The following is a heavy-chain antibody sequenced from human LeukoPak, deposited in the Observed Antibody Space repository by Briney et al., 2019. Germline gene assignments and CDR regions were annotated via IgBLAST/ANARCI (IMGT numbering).Heavy chain of an antibody. V-gene: IGHV3-33*01. Sequence: GGSLRLSCAASGFTFSSYAMHWVRQAPGKGLEWVALIWYDGSNKDYADSVKGRFTISRDNSMHTVYLQMNSLRAEDTAVYYCARGEYYRSSVVVVAATLVCAFELWGQGTMVTVSS. CDR2: IWYDGSNK. CDR1: GFTFSSYA. D-gene: IGHD2-15*01. CDR3: ARGEYYRSSVVVVAATLVCAFEL. J-gene: IGHJ3*01.